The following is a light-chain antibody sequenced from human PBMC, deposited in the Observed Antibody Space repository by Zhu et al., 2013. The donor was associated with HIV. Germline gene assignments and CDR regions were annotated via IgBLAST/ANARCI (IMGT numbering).Light chain of an antibody. CDR1: RSVSANS. J-gene: IGKJ1*01. V-gene: IGKV3-20*01. Sequence: EIVLTQSPGTLSLSPGERVTLSCRASRSVSANSLAWYQQNPGQAPRLLIYGASSRATGIPDRFSGSGSGTDFTLTISRLEPEDFALYYCHQYDRSPQTFGQGTKVEIK. CDR2: GAS. CDR3: HQYDRSPQT.